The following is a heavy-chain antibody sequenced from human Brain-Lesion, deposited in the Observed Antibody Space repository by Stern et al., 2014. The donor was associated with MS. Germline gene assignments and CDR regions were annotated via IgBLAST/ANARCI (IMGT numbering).Heavy chain of an antibody. CDR1: GGSFSGYY. J-gene: IGHJ4*02. V-gene: IGHV4-34*01. Sequence: VQLVEWGAGLLKPSEPLSLTCGASGGSFSGYYLTWIRQPPGKGLEWVGEITHGGRINYNPDLERRVTMSVDTSKHQLSLRLSSATAADTAVYYCARDVGGAFDYWGQGTLVTVSS. CDR2: ITHGGRI. D-gene: IGHD2-21*01. CDR3: ARDVGGAFDY.